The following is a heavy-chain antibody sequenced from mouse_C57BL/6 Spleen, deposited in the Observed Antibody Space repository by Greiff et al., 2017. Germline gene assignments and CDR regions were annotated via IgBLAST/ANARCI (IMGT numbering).Heavy chain of an antibody. J-gene: IGHJ4*01. Sequence: LVESGAELVKPGASVKISCKASGYAFSSYWMNWVKQRPGQGLEWIGQIYPGDGDTNYNGKFTGKATLTADTSSSTAYMQLSSLTSEDSAVDFCARRSTVDAMDYWGQGTSVTVSS. CDR3: ARRSTVDAMDY. CDR1: GYAFSSYW. CDR2: IYPGDGDT. D-gene: IGHD1-1*01. V-gene: IGHV1-80*01.